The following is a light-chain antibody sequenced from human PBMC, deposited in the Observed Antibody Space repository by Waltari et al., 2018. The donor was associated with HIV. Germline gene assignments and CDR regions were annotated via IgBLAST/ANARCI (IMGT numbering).Light chain of an antibody. Sequence: EIVLTQAPATLSLYPGERATLPCRASQSVSSYLAWYQQKPGQAPRLLIYDAYNRATGTPARFSGSGSGTDFTLTISSLESEDFAVYYCQQRRNWPKTFGQGTKVEIK. CDR3: QQRRNWPKT. CDR2: DAY. CDR1: QSVSSY. V-gene: IGKV3-11*01. J-gene: IGKJ1*01.